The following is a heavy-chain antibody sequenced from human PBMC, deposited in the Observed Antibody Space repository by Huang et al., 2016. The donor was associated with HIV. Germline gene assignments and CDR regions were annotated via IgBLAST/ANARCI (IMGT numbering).Heavy chain of an antibody. CDR3: VRDQGRLAVGGIDNWFDP. CDR1: GDSVSSHY. CDR2: VYDSGTT. J-gene: IGHJ5*02. V-gene: IGHV4-59*02. Sequence: QVRLQESGPGLVKPSETLSLSCTVSGDSVSSHYWGWIRHPPGKGLEWIGTVYDSGTTKYNPRRKGRITISVDTSKNGFSLNMTSVSAADTAMYFCVRDQGRLAVGGIDNWFDPWGQGALVTVSS. D-gene: IGHD6-19*01.